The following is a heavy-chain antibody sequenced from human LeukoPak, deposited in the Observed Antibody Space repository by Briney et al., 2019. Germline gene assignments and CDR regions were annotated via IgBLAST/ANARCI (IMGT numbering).Heavy chain of an antibody. CDR1: GFTFDRFT. CDR3: AKEVDCPSDCLFFHS. J-gene: IGHJ4*02. V-gene: IGHV3-43*01. Sequence: GGSLRLTCAASGFTFDRFTIHWVRQTPGKGLEWVSLINRRGHTFYADSVKGRFTISRDNSRNSVFLQMNSLRPEDTALYHCAKEVDCPSDCLFFHSWGQGTLVTVSS. D-gene: IGHD2-21*02. CDR2: INRRGHT.